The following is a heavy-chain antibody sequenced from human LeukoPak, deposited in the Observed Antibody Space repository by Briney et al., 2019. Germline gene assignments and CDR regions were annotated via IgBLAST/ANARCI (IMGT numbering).Heavy chain of an antibody. CDR3: ARWWYDFWSGYYFDY. J-gene: IGHJ4*02. Sequence: GGSLRLSCAASGFTFSSYSMNWVRQAPGKGLEWVSYISSSSSTIYYADSVKGRFTISRDNAKNSLYLQMNSLRDEDTAVYYCARWWYDFWSGYYFDYWGQGTLVTVSS. CDR1: GFTFSSYS. V-gene: IGHV3-48*02. CDR2: ISSSSSTI. D-gene: IGHD3-3*01.